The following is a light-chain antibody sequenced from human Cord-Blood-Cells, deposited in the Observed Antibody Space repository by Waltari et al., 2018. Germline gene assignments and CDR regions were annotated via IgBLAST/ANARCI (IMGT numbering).Light chain of an antibody. CDR3: QQSYSTPWT. J-gene: IGKJ1*01. V-gene: IGKV1-39*01. Sequence: DIQMTQSPSSLSASVGDRVTITCRASQSISSYLNWDQQKPGKAPTLLIYAASSLQSGVPSRFSGSGSGTDFTLTISSLQPEDFATYYCQQSYSTPWTFGQGTKVEIK. CDR1: QSISSY. CDR2: AAS.